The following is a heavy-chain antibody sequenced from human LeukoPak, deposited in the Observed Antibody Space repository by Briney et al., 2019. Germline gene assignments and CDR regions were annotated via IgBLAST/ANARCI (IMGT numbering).Heavy chain of an antibody. CDR1: GFTFSSYS. CDR3: ARSGRYFALGV. D-gene: IGHD3-9*01. Sequence: PGGSLRLSCAASGFTFSSYSMNWVRQAPGKGLEWVSSTSSSSSYIYYADSVKGRFTISRDNAKSSLYLQMNSLRAEDTAVYYCARSGRYFALGVWGKGTTVTVSS. V-gene: IGHV3-21*01. J-gene: IGHJ6*04. CDR2: TSSSSSYI.